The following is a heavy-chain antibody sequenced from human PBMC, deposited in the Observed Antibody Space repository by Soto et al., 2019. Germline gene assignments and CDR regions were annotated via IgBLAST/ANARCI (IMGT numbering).Heavy chain of an antibody. D-gene: IGHD2-15*01. Sequence: QVQLVQSGAEVKKPGASVKVSCKASGYTFTNYGISWVRQAPGQGLEWMGWISAYNGHTNYAQKLQGRVTMTTDTSTNTADMELRSLRSDDTAVYYCARLKIVVVVAATRKGYYYGMDVWGQGTTVTVSS. J-gene: IGHJ6*02. CDR3: ARLKIVVVVAATRKGYYYGMDV. CDR1: GYTFTNYG. CDR2: ISAYNGHT. V-gene: IGHV1-18*01.